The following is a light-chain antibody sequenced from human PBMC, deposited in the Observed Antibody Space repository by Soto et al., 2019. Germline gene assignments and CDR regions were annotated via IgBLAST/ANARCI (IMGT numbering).Light chain of an antibody. Sequence: QSVLTQPPSVSGAPGQTVTISCTGSSSNIGAGFDVHWYQQLPGTAPKVFIYGNSNRPSGVPDRFSGSKSGTSASLGIAGLQTADEADYYCGTWESYLSVGVFGGGTKLTVL. CDR1: SSNIGAGFD. J-gene: IGLJ3*02. V-gene: IGLV1-40*01. CDR3: GTWESYLSVGV. CDR2: GNS.